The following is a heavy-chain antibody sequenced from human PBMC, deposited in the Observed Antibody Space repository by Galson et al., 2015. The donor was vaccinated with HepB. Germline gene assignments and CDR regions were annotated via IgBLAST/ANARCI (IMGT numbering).Heavy chain of an antibody. CDR3: ARHVGVGAGGDFDH. D-gene: IGHD1-26*01. V-gene: IGHV5-51*01. J-gene: IGHJ4*02. Sequence: QSGAEVKKPGESLRISCKGSGYSFTTYWIGWVRQMPGKGLEWVGLMYPGDSDIRYSPSFQGQVTISADKSISTAYLQWSSLKASDSAMYYCARHVGVGAGGDFDHWGQGTLVTVSS. CDR2: MYPGDSDI. CDR1: GYSFTTYW.